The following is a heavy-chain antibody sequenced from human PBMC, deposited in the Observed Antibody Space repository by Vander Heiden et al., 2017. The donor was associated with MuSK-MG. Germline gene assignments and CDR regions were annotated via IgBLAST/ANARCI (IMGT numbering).Heavy chain of an antibody. V-gene: IGHV1-69*04. J-gene: IGHJ6*03. CDR3: ARIGYSLPSYYYYMDV. Sequence: QVQLVQSGAEVKKPGSSVKVPCKASGGTFNRYAVSWVRPAPGQGLEWMGGIIPSRDMAHYAQKFQGRVTFSADDSTNTAYLELSSLTSEDTAVYYCARIGYSLPSYYYYMDVWGKGTTVTVSS. CDR1: GGTFNRYA. D-gene: IGHD1-1*01. CDR2: IIPSRDMA.